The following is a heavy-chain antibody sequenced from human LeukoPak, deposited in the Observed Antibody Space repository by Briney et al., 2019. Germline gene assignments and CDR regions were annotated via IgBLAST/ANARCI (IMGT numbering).Heavy chain of an antibody. D-gene: IGHD6-19*01. CDR2: INPSGGST. CDR1: GYTFTSYY. Sequence: ASVKVSCKTSGYTFTSYYMHWVRQAPGQGLEWMGIINPSGGSTSYAQKFQGRVTMTRDMSTSTVYMELSSLRSEDTAVYYCARGSSGFYMDVWGKGTTVTVSS. CDR3: ARGSSGFYMDV. V-gene: IGHV1-46*01. J-gene: IGHJ6*03.